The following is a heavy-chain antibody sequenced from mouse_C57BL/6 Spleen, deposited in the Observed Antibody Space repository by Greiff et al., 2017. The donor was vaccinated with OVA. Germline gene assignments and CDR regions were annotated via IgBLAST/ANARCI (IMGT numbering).Heavy chain of an antibody. CDR3: ARGIYYDYEDYAMDY. CDR2: IYPGDGDT. D-gene: IGHD2-4*01. V-gene: IGHV1-80*01. Sequence: QVQLQQSGAELVKPGASVKISCKASGYAFSSYWMNWVKQRPGKGLEWIGQIYPGDGDTTYNGKFKGKATLTADKSSSTAYMQLSSLTSEDSAVYFCARGIYYDYEDYAMDYWGQGTSVTVSS. CDR1: GYAFSSYW. J-gene: IGHJ4*01.